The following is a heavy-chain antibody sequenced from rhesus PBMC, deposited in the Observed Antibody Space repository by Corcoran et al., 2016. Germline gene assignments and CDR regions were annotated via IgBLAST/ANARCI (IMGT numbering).Heavy chain of an antibody. CDR1: GFTIITSGMG. Sequence: QVTLKESGPALVKPTQTLTLTCTFAGFTIITSGMGVGWTRQPPGKALDVLASIYWEDDKDYSTSLKSSLTISKDTSKNQVVLTMPNMDPVDTATYYCAREGYDNIWTGYRDYGYFDIWGPGTPITISS. D-gene: IGHD3-3*01. V-gene: IGHV2S1*01. CDR3: AREGYDNIWTGYRDYGYFDI. J-gene: IGHJ2*01. CDR2: IYWEDDK.